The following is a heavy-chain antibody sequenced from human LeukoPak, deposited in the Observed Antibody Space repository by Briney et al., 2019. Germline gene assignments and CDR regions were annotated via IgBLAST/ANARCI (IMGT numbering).Heavy chain of an antibody. CDR3: AREGQDYGDYGGWFDP. Sequence: GGSLRLSCVASGFNFSTYSMNWVRQVPGKGLEWVSSISSSSSYMFYGGSVKGRFTISRDNAKNSLYLQMNSLRAEDTAVYYCAREGQDYGDYGGWFDPWGQGTLVTVFS. J-gene: IGHJ5*02. CDR2: ISSSSSYM. D-gene: IGHD4-17*01. CDR1: GFNFSTYS. V-gene: IGHV3-21*03.